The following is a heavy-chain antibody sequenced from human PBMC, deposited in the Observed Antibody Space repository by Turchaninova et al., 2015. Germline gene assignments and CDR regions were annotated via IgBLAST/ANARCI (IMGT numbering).Heavy chain of an antibody. CDR2: INAGNGNT. V-gene: IGHV1-3*01. J-gene: IGHJ6*02. Sequence: PGASVKVSCKASGYTFTTYRIHWVRQAPGQKIEPMGWINAGNGNTEYSENFHGRVTITRDTSATTAYMELSSLTSEDTAVYFCARDRRTTHSFYYAKDVWGQGTTVTVSS. D-gene: IGHD4-11*01. CDR3: ARDRRTTHSFYYAKDV. CDR1: GYTFTTYR.